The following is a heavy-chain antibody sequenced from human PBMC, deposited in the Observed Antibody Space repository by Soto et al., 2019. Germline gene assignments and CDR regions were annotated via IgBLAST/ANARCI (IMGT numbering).Heavy chain of an antibody. V-gene: IGHV3-23*01. D-gene: IGHD6-19*01. CDR3: ARKFSSGTTLDF. Sequence: EVQLLESGGGLVQPGGSLRLSCAASGFTFTTYVMNWVRQAPGKGLEWVSAIGSAGSTYYADSVKGRFTISRDNSKNTLYLQMNSLRAEDAAVYYCARKFSSGTTLDFWGQGTLVTVSS. J-gene: IGHJ4*02. CDR2: IGSAGST. CDR1: GFTFTTYV.